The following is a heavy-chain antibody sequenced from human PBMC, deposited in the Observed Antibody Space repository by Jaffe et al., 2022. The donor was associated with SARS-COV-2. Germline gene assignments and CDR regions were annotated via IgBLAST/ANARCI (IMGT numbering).Heavy chain of an antibody. CDR2: IKQDGSEK. D-gene: IGHD6-19*01. V-gene: IGHV3-7*01. CDR3: ARSARYSSGPSYYYYGMDV. J-gene: IGHJ6*02. CDR1: GFTFSSYW. Sequence: EVQLVESGGGLVQPGGSLRLSCAASGFTFSSYWMSWVRQAPGKGLEWVANIKQDGSEKYYVDSVKGRFTISRDNAKNSLYLQMNSLRAEDTAVYYCARSARYSSGPSYYYYGMDVWGQGTTVTVSS.